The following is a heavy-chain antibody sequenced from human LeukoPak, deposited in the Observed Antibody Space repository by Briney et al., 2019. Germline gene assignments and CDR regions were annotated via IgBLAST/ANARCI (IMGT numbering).Heavy chain of an antibody. V-gene: IGHV1-46*01. J-gene: IGHJ6*03. Sequence: ASVKVSCKASGYTFTNYYIHWVRQAPGQGLEWMGIINPSDGSTSYAQKFQGRVTMTRDTSTSKVYMELSSLRSEDTAVYYCARELENYYYMDVWGKGTTVTISS. CDR2: INPSDGST. CDR3: ARELENYYYMDV. D-gene: IGHD1-1*01. CDR1: GYTFTNYY.